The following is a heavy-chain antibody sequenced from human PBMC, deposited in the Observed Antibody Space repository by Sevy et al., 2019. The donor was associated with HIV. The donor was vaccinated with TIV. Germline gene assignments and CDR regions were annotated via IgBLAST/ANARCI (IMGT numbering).Heavy chain of an antibody. CDR3: ARVWYGSGWYPSSYCYYMDV. V-gene: IGHV3-53*01. J-gene: IGHJ6*03. Sequence: EGSLRLSCAASGFTVSSNYMSWVRQAPGKGLEWVSVINSGGSTYYADSVKGRFTISRDNSKNTLYLQMNSLRAEDTAVSYCARVWYGSGWYPSSYCYYMDVWGKGTTVTVSS. CDR2: INSGGST. D-gene: IGHD6-19*01. CDR1: GFTVSSNY.